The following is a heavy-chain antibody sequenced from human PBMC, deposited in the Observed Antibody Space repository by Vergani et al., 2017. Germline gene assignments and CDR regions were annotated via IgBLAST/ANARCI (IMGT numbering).Heavy chain of an antibody. V-gene: IGHV3-33*01. CDR2: IWYDGSNK. CDR3: ARDHNGSGSFDY. CDR1: GFTFSSYG. Sequence: VQLVESGGGLVQPGGSLRLSCAASGFTFSSYGMHWVRQAPGKGLEWVAVIWYDGSNKYYADSVKGRFTISRDNSKNTLYLQRNSLRAEDTAVYYCARDHNGSGSFDYWGQGTLVTVSS. D-gene: IGHD3-10*01. J-gene: IGHJ4*02.